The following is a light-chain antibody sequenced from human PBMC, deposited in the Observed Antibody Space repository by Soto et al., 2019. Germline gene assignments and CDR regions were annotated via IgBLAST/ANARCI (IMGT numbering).Light chain of an antibody. CDR2: STS. Sequence: QAVVTQEPSLTVSPGGTVTLTCASSTGAVTSGYYPNWFQQKPGQAPRVLIYSTSNKHSWTPARFSGSLLGGKAALTLSGVQPEDEAEYYGLLYYGGAWVFGGGTQLTVL. J-gene: IGLJ3*02. CDR1: TGAVTSGYY. V-gene: IGLV7-43*01. CDR3: LLYYGGAWV.